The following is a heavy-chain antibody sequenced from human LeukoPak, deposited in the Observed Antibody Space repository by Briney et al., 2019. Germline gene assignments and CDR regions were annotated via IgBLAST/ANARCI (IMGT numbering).Heavy chain of an antibody. CDR3: AKGPTKYSSGWIDY. D-gene: IGHD6-19*01. J-gene: IGHJ4*02. CDR2: ISSSGNTT. V-gene: IGHV3-11*01. CDR1: GFTFSDYY. Sequence: NPGGSLRLSCAASGFTFSDYYMSWIRQAPGKGLEWVSYISSSGNTTYHADSVKGRFTISRDNAKNSLYLQMNSLRAEDTAVYYCAKGPTKYSSGWIDYWGQGTLVTVSS.